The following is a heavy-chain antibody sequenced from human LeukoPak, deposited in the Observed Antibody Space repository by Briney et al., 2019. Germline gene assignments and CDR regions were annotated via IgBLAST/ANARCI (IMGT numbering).Heavy chain of an antibody. D-gene: IGHD2-2*01. Sequence: GGSLRLSCAASGFTFSSYSMNWVRQAPGKGLEWVAVISYDGRNIHYPDSVKGRFTISRDISTDTLWLQMDSLRTEDTAVYYCAKGPLRGTAAAIDYWGQGTLVTVSS. V-gene: IGHV3-30*18. J-gene: IGHJ4*02. CDR3: AKGPLRGTAAAIDY. CDR2: ISYDGRNI. CDR1: GFTFSSYS.